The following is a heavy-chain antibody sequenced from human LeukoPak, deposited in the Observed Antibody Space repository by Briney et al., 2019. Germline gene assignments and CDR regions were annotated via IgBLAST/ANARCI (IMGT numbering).Heavy chain of an antibody. J-gene: IGHJ4*02. CDR1: LFTFSGYP. CDR3: AKDYGGSYVFPVLLHSYYFDY. V-gene: IGHV3-23*01. Sequence: GGSLRLSCVPSLFTFSGYPMRFVPDTLGGGGECVSAINGRYESTYYTYSVRGGFTLSRDNSKNTLSLPMHSLRAEDKAVYYFAKDYGGSYVFPVLLHSYYFDYWGQGPLVTVSS. CDR2: INGRYEST. D-gene: IGHD1-26*01.